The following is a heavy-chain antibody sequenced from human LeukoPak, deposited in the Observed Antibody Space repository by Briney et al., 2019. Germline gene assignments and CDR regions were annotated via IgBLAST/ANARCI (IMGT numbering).Heavy chain of an antibody. Sequence: GESLRLSCAASGFTFSDYYMHWVRQAPGEGLVWVSRISSDGSSTTYADSVKGRFTISRDNANNTLYLQMNSLRAEDTAVYYCARKLRGVSGMDVWGKGTTVTVSS. D-gene: IGHD3-10*01. J-gene: IGHJ6*04. CDR3: ARKLRGVSGMDV. CDR2: ISSDGSST. CDR1: GFTFSDYY. V-gene: IGHV3-74*01.